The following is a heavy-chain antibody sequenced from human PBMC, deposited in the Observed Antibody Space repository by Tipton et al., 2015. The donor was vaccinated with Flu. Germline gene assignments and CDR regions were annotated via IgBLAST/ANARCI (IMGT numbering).Heavy chain of an antibody. CDR1: GFTFSSYG. J-gene: IGHJ6*02. D-gene: IGHD3-22*01. V-gene: IGHV3-33*06. Sequence: RSLRLSCAASGFTFSSYGMHWVRQAPGKGLEWVAVIWYDGSNKYYADSVKGRFTISRDNSKNTLYLQMNSLRAEDTAVYYCAKDNGGYYDSSSYRPGIIYYYGMDVWGQGTTVTVSS. CDR2: IWYDGSNK. CDR3: AKDNGGYYDSSSYRPGIIYYYGMDV.